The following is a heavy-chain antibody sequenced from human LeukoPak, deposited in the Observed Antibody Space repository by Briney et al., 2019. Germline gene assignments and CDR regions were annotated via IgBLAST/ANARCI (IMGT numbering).Heavy chain of an antibody. D-gene: IGHD3-10*01. Sequence: SETLSLTCSVSSGSLYGFYWSWIRQAPGKTLEWIGNIHYTGNTKYNPSLKSRAIISVDTSKNHFSLWLSSVTAADTAIYYSAREFYFASGTYYFDFWGQGTLVTVSS. CDR3: AREFYFASGTYYFDF. CDR1: SGSLYGFY. CDR2: IHYTGNT. J-gene: IGHJ4*02. V-gene: IGHV4-59*01.